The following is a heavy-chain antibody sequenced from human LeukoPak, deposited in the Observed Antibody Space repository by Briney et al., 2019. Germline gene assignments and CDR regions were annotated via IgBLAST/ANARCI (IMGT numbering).Heavy chain of an antibody. D-gene: IGHD6-6*01. J-gene: IGHJ4*02. Sequence: SQTLSLTFAISGCSIFNNNVAWNWIRHSPSRGLEGLGSKYYRSKWLFDYAVSGKSRITMNEDTSKNQFSLQLSAVTPEDSAVYYCARGKYTSFDNWGQGTLVTVSS. CDR3: ARGKYTSFDN. CDR2: KYYRSKWLF. CDR1: GCSIFNNNVA. V-gene: IGHV6-1*01.